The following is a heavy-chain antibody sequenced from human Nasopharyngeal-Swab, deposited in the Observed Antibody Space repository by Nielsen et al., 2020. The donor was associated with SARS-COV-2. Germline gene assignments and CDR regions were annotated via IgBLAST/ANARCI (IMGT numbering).Heavy chain of an antibody. D-gene: IGHD2-21*02. Sequence: GESLKISCAASGFTFNSHGMHWVRQAPGKGLEWVAVISFDGSKKYYADSVKGRFTISRDSSKNTLYLQMNSLRAEDTAVYYCAREVTTEGYYFDYWGQGTLVTVSS. CDR3: AREVTTEGYYFDY. CDR1: GFTFNSHG. J-gene: IGHJ4*02. CDR2: ISFDGSKK. V-gene: IGHV3-30*03.